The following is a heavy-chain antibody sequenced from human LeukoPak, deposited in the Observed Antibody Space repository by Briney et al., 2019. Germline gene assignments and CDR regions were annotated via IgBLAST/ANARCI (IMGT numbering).Heavy chain of an antibody. V-gene: IGHV3-30-3*01. J-gene: IGHJ6*02. Sequence: GGSLRLSCAASGFTFSSYAMHWVRQAPGKGLEWVAVISYDGSNKYYADSVNGRFTISRDNSKNTLYLQMNSLRAEDTAVYYCARDQHFRTGSSYYYYGMDVWGQGTTVTVSS. CDR1: GFTFSSYA. CDR3: ARDQHFRTGSSYYYYGMDV. CDR2: ISYDGSNK. D-gene: IGHD3-3*02.